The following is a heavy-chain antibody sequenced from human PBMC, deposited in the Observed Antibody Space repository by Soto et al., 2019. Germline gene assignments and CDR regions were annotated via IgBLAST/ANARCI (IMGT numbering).Heavy chain of an antibody. CDR1: GGSISSGGYS. CDR2: IYHSGST. Sequence: QLQLQESGSGLVKPSQTLSLTCAVSGGSISSGGYSWSWIRQPPGKGLEWIGYIYHSGSTYYNSSLKSRVPISVDRSKNQFPLNLTSVPAAHTAVYYCARAPTPWGQGPLVTVSS. CDR3: ARAPTP. V-gene: IGHV4-30-2*01. J-gene: IGHJ5*02.